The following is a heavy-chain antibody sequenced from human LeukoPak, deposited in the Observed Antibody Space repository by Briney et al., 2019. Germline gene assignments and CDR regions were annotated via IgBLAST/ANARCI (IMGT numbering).Heavy chain of an antibody. J-gene: IGHJ4*02. Sequence: GGSLRLSCAVSGFTFSDYWMQWVRQAPGKGLVWVSRINNDGSGTTYADSVKGRFTISRDNAKNTLFLLMNSLGAEDTAVYYCARDEDGPGALIEYWGQGALVTVSS. CDR3: ARDEDGPGALIEY. CDR2: INNDGSGT. V-gene: IGHV3-74*01. CDR1: GFTFSDYW. D-gene: IGHD2-15*01.